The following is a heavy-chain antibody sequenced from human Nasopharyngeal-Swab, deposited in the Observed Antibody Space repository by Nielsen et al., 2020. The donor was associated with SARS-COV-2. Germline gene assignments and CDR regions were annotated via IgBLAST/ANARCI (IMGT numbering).Heavy chain of an antibody. Sequence: SVKVSCKASGGSFSTYAFSWVRQAPGQGLEWMGGIIPSFSRGNYAQKFQDRVTITADEATGTAYMELSSLRSEDTAVYYCARDVHGGSWVFDYWGQGTLVTVSS. CDR2: IIPSFSRG. CDR3: ARDVHGGSWVFDY. CDR1: GGSFSTYA. J-gene: IGHJ4*02. D-gene: IGHD2-15*01. V-gene: IGHV1-69*13.